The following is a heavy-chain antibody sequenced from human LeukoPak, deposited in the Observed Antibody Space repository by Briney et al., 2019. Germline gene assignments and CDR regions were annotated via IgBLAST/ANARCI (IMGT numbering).Heavy chain of an antibody. CDR2: IRSKAYGGTT. Sequence: GGSLRLSCTASGFAFGDYAMSWVRQAPGKGLEWVGFIRSKAYGGTTEYAASVKGRFTIPRDDSKSIAYLQMNSLRAEDTAVYYCVRGMGGGVSNFDYWGQGTLVTVSS. J-gene: IGHJ4*02. D-gene: IGHD3-16*01. V-gene: IGHV3-49*04. CDR3: VRGMGGGVSNFDY. CDR1: GFAFGDYA.